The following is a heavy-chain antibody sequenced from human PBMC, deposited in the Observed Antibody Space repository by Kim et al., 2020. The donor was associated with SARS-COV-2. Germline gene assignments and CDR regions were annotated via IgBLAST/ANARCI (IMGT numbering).Heavy chain of an antibody. CDR2: ISYDGSNK. CDR3: AKDYDILTGGLQANRAPYYYYYYGMDV. CDR1: GFTFSSYG. Sequence: GGSLRLSCAASGFTFSSYGMHWVRQAPGKGLEWVAVISYDGSNKYYADSVKGRFTISRDNSKNTLYLQMNSLRAEDTAVYYCAKDYDILTGGLQANRAPYYYYYYGMDVWGQGTTVTVSS. D-gene: IGHD3-9*01. V-gene: IGHV3-30*18. J-gene: IGHJ6*02.